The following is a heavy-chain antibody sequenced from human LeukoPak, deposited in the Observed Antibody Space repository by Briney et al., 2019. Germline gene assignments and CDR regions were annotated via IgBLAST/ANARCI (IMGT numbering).Heavy chain of an antibody. CDR1: GFTFSSYS. CDR2: ISSSSNYI. Sequence: GGSLRLSCAASGFTFSSYSMNWVCQAPGKGLEWVSSISSSSNYIYYADSVKGRFTISRDNAKNSLYLQMNSLRAEDTAVYYCARDPSSGWYLKGWFDPWGQGTLVTVSS. CDR3: ARDPSSGWYLKGWFDP. J-gene: IGHJ5*02. V-gene: IGHV3-21*01. D-gene: IGHD6-19*01.